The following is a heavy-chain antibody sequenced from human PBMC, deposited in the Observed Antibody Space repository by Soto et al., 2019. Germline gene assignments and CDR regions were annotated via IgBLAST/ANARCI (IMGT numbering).Heavy chain of an antibody. D-gene: IGHD2-15*01. Sequence: EVQLVESGGGLVQPGRSLRLSCAASGFTFDDYAMHWVRQAPGKGLEWVSGISWNSGSIGYADSVKGRFTISRDNAKNSLYLQMNSLRAEDTALYYCAKGWAGSYYYYGMDVWGQGTTVTVSS. J-gene: IGHJ6*02. V-gene: IGHV3-9*01. CDR2: ISWNSGSI. CDR1: GFTFDDYA. CDR3: AKGWAGSYYYYGMDV.